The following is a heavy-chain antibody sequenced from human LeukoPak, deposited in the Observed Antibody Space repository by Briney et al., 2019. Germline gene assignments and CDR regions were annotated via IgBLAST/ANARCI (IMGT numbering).Heavy chain of an antibody. CDR2: ISGSGGST. V-gene: IGHV3-23*01. J-gene: IGHJ4*02. CDR3: AKDIEQLVPVGEDY. CDR1: GFTFSSYA. D-gene: IGHD6-6*01. Sequence: PGGSLRLSCAASGFTFSSYAMSWVRQAPGKGLEWVSAISGSGGSTYYADSVKGRFTISRDNSKNTVYLQMNSLRAEDTALYYCAKDIEQLVPVGEDYWGQGTLVTVSS.